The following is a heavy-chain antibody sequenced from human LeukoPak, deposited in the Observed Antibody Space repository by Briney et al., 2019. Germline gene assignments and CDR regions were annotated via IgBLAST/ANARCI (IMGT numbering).Heavy chain of an antibody. CDR2: ISTYKGNI. V-gene: IGHV1-18*01. D-gene: IGHD6-13*01. J-gene: IGHJ3*02. Sequence: ASVKVSCKASGYTFTSYGISWVRQAPGQGLEWMGWISTYKGNINYAQKLQGRVTMTTDTSTSTAYMELRSLRSDDTAVYHCARKAGNDGFDIWGQGTMVTVSS. CDR3: ARKAGNDGFDI. CDR1: GYTFTSYG.